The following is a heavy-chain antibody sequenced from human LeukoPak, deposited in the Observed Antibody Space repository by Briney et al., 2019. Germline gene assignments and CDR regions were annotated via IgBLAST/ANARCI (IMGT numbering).Heavy chain of an antibody. V-gene: IGHV1-8*03. CDR2: MNPNSGNT. D-gene: IGHD3-10*01. J-gene: IGHJ4*02. Sequence: ASVRVSCKASGYTFTSYDINWVRQATGQGLEWMGWMNPNSGNTGYAQKFQGRVTITRNTSISTAYMELSSLRSEDTAVYYCATVYYYGSGSDPYYFDYWGQGTLVTVSS. CDR1: GYTFTSYD. CDR3: ATVYYYGSGSDPYYFDY.